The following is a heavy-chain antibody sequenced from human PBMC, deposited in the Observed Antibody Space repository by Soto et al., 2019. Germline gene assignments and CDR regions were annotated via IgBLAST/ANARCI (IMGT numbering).Heavy chain of an antibody. CDR2: INPKLGNT. J-gene: IGHJ6*02. CDR1: GGGNLRDYR. CDR3: ARAKLSYYYYGMDV. V-gene: IGHV1-18*04. Sequence: GASVKVSCKASGGGNLRDYRTTWVRRAPGQGLEWMGWINPKLGNTNYSQNFQGRVTITRDTSASTAYMELSSLRSDDTAVYYCARAKLSYYYYGMDVWGQGTTVTVSS. D-gene: IGHD1-7*01.